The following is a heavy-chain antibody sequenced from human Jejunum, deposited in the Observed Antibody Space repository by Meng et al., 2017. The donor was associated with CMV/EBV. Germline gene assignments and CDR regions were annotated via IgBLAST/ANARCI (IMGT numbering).Heavy chain of an antibody. J-gene: IGHJ4*02. V-gene: IGHV3-23*01. CDR2: ISHGGDGT. D-gene: IGHD3-9*01. CDR3: AKDSPILTG. Sequence: EVRLLESGGGWVQPGXFLRLSCTASGFTLTSYGMSWVRQAPGKGLEWVSAISHGGDGTYYADSVKGRFTIFRDTSTNTLYLQMNSLRAEDTAVYYCAKDSPILTGWGQGTLVTVSS. CDR1: GFTLTSYG.